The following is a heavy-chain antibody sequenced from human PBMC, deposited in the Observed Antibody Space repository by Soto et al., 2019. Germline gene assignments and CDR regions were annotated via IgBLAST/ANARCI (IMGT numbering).Heavy chain of an antibody. CDR1: GGTSSSYA. CDR3: ASQGGLRFLEWLSYTGDWFDP. J-gene: IGHJ5*02. Sequence: GASVKVSCKASGGTSSSYAISWVRQAPGQRLEWMGGIIPIFGTANYAQKFQGRVTITADKSTSTADMELSSLRSEDTAVYYCASQGGLRFLEWLSYTGDWFDPWGQGTLVTVSS. CDR2: IIPIFGTA. D-gene: IGHD3-3*01. V-gene: IGHV1-69*06.